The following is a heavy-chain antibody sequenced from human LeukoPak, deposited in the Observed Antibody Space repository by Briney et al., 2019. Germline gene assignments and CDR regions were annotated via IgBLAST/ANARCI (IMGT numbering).Heavy chain of an antibody. J-gene: IGHJ5*02. Sequence: GGSLRLSCAASGFTFSKYAMTWVRQAPGKGLEWVGRIRSNSDGGTIDYAAPVKGRFTLSRDDSKTTLYLQMNSLQTEDTAVYYCATDFYDSTWGQGTLVTVSS. CDR2: IRSNSDGGTI. CDR3: ATDFYDST. CDR1: GFTFSKYA. V-gene: IGHV3-15*01. D-gene: IGHD3-22*01.